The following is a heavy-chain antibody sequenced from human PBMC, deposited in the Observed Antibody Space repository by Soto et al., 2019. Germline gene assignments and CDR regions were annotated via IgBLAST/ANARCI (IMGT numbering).Heavy chain of an antibody. D-gene: IGHD4-17*01. J-gene: IGHJ4*02. V-gene: IGHV2-5*02. CDR2: IYWDDDK. CDR1: GFSLSSYGMG. Sequence: VSGPTGEPAQTLTLTCGFSGFSLSSYGMGVAWIRQPPGKALEWLALIYWDDDKRYSPSLKDRLAISKDTSSNQVVLTITNMDPGDTATYFCAHAGDYDLLTFDHWGPGTLVTVSS. CDR3: AHAGDYDLLTFDH.